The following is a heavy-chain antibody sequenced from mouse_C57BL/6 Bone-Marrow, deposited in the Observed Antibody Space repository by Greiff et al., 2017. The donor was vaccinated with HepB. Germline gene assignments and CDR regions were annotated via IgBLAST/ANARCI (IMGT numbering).Heavy chain of an antibody. CDR3: ARPLITTVVGGDY. J-gene: IGHJ2*01. V-gene: IGHV1-50*01. CDR1: GSTFTSYW. Sequence: VQLQQSGAELVKPGASVKLSCKASGSTFTSYWMQWVKQRPGQGLEWIGEIDPSDSYTNYNQKFKGKATLTVDTSSSTAYMQLSSLTSEDSAVYYCARPLITTVVGGDYWGQGTTLTVSS. D-gene: IGHD1-1*01. CDR2: IDPSDSYT.